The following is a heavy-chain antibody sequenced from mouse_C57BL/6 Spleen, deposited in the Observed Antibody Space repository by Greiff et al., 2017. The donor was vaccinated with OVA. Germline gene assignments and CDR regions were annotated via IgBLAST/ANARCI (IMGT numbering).Heavy chain of an antibody. V-gene: IGHV1-62-2*01. J-gene: IGHJ3*01. Sequence: VQLQQSGAELVKPGASVKLSCKASGYTFTEYTIHWVKQRSGQGLEWIGWFYPGSGSIKYNEKSKDKATLTADKSSSTVYMELSRLTSEDSAVYFCARHEESLYYYGSTWFAYWGQGTLVTVSA. CDR2: FYPGSGSI. CDR3: ARHEESLYYYGSTWFAY. D-gene: IGHD1-1*01. CDR1: GYTFTEYT.